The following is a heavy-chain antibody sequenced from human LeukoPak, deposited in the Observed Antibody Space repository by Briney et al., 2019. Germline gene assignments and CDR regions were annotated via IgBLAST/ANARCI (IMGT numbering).Heavy chain of an antibody. V-gene: IGHV3-21*01. J-gene: IGHJ4*02. CDR2: ISSSSSYI. CDR1: GFTFSSYS. Sequence: PGGSLRLSCAASGFTFSSYSMNWVRQPPGKGLEWVSSISSSSSYIYYADSVKGRFTISRDNAKNSLYLQMNSLRAEDTAVYYCARADDSSSGYFDYWGQGTLVTVSS. CDR3: ARADDSSSGYFDY. D-gene: IGHD6-6*01.